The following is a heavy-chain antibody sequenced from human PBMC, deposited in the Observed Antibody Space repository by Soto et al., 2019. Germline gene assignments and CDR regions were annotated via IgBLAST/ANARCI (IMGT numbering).Heavy chain of an antibody. CDR3: AHSVYDSSGYYYFDY. J-gene: IGHJ4*02. CDR2: IYWNDDK. V-gene: IGHV2-5*01. CDR1: GFSLRNSGVG. D-gene: IGHD3-22*01. Sequence: QITLKESGPPLVKPTQTLTLTCSFSGFSLRNSGVGVGWIRQPPGKALEWLAFIYWNDDKRYSPSLKNRLTITKDISKNQVVLTMTNMDPVDTATYYCAHSVYDSSGYYYFDYWGQGTLVTVSS.